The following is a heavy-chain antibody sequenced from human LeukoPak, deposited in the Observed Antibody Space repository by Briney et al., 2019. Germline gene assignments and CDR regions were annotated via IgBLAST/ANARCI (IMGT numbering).Heavy chain of an antibody. V-gene: IGHV3-7*04. CDR1: GFTFSNFW. CDR2: IHPEGNEK. Sequence: GGSLRLSCAVSGFTFSNFWMSWVRQAPGRGLEWVANIHPEGNEKYHVESVKGRFTISRDNAKNSLFLQMNGLRVEDTAVYYCSRGDAFSGDHWGQGTLVTVSS. J-gene: IGHJ4*02. CDR3: SRGDAFSGDH.